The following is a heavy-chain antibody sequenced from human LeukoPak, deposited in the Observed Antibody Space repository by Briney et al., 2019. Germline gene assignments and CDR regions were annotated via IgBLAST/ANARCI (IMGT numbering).Heavy chain of an antibody. V-gene: IGHV4-61*02. J-gene: IGHJ4*02. CDR1: GGSISSGSYY. CDR3: ARATVTRNFDY. CDR2: IYTSGST. D-gene: IGHD4-17*01. Sequence: TLSLTCTVSGGSISSGSYYWSWIRQPAGKGLEWIGRIYTSGSTNYNPSLKSRVTISVDTSKNQFSLKLSSVTAADTAVYYCARATVTRNFDYWGQGTLVTVSS.